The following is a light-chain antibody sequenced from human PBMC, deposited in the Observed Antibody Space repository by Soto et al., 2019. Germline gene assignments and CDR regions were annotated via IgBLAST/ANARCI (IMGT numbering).Light chain of an antibody. CDR1: EDISNC. CDR2: AAS. Sequence: DIHKTQPPSSESAAVAYRSTIPSLSTEDISNCLAWYQQKPGKAPKRLIYAASRLQSGVPTRFSGRASGTDSTPTISSLQPEDFATYYCQHADSFPLIHFGQGTRLE. J-gene: IGKJ5*01. V-gene: IGKV1-12*01. CDR3: QHADSFPLIH.